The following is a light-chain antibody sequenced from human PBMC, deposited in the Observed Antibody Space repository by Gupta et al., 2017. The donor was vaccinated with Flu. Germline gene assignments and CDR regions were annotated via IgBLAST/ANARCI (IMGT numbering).Light chain of an antibody. CDR1: VLTNKY. CDR2: KDT. CDR3: SSGADNGGV. V-gene: IGLV3-27*01. Sequence: SYELTQPSSVSVSPGQTVRITCSVDVLTNKYARWFQQNPGQAPILLLYKDTGRPSGIRARFSGSSSGITVTLTINGAQVEDEDDYYCSSGADNGGVFGGGTKLTVL. J-gene: IGLJ3*02.